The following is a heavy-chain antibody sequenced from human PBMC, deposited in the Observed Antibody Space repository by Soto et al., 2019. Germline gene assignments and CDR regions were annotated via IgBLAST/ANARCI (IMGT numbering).Heavy chain of an antibody. Sequence: SETLSLTCTVSGGSISSSSYYWGWIRQPPGKGLEWIGSIYYSGSTYYNPSLKSRVTISVDTSKNQFSLKLSSVTAADTAVYQCARHDVYYYGTDVWGQGTTVTVSS. CDR3: ARHDVYYYGTDV. V-gene: IGHV4-39*01. CDR2: IYYSGST. J-gene: IGHJ6*02. CDR1: GGSISSSSYY.